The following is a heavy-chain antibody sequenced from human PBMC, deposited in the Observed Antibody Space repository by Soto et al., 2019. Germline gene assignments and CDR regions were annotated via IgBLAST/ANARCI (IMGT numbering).Heavy chain of an antibody. CDR3: ARTHGAAAGQLGWFDP. D-gene: IGHD6-13*01. CDR1: GGSISSSSYY. Sequence: SETLSLTCTVSGGSISSSSYYWGWIRQPPGKGLEWIGSIYYSGSTYYNPSLKSRVTISVDTSKNQFSLKLSSVTAADTAVYYCARTHGAAAGQLGWFDPWGQGTLVTVSS. V-gene: IGHV4-39*01. J-gene: IGHJ5*02. CDR2: IYYSGST.